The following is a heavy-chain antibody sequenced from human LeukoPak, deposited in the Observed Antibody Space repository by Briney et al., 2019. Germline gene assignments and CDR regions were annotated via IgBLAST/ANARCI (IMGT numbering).Heavy chain of an antibody. CDR3: ARYGSSWFDYGMDV. D-gene: IGHD6-13*01. V-gene: IGHV4-39*01. CDR2: IYYSGST. J-gene: IGHJ6*02. CDR1: GGSIGSSSYF. Sequence: SETLSLTCAVSGGSIGSSSYFWGWIRQPPGKGLEWIGSIYYSGSTYYNPSLKSRVTISVDTSKNQFSLKLSSVTAADTAVYYCARYGSSWFDYGMDVWGQGTTVTVSS.